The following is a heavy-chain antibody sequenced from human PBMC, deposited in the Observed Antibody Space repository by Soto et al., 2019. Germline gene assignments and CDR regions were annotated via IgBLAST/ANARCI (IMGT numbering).Heavy chain of an antibody. D-gene: IGHD6-19*01. V-gene: IGHV1-8*01. CDR3: ARERAVAGFDY. CDR1: GYTFTSYD. Sequence: QVQLVQSGAEVKKPGASVKVSCKASGYTFTSYDINWVRQATGQGLEWMGWMNPNTGNTGYAQNFQGRVTMTRNTSITTAYMELSSLRSEDTAVYYCARERAVAGFDYWGQRTLVTVPS. J-gene: IGHJ4*02. CDR2: MNPNTGNT.